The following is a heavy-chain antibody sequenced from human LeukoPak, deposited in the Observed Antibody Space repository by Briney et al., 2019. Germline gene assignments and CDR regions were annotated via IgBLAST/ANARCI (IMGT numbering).Heavy chain of an antibody. V-gene: IGHV1-18*01. Sequence: ASVKVSCKASGYTFTNFGVTWLRQAPGQGLEWMGWISAHTGDTNYAQNLQGRVTMTTETSTSTAYMELSSLRSEDTAVYYCARSYPPLNPKDMVRPLRGGYYFDYGGQGTLVTVSS. CDR3: ARSYPPLNPKDMVRPLRGGYYFDY. CDR1: GYTFTNFG. CDR2: ISAHTGDT. J-gene: IGHJ4*02. D-gene: IGHD3-10*01.